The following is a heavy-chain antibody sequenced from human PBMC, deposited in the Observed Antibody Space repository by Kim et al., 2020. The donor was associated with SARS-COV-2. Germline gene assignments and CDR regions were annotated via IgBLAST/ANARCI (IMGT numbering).Heavy chain of an antibody. CDR3: TRGNLAPRLQY. V-gene: IGHV4-34*01. J-gene: IGHJ4*02. D-gene: IGHD6-6*01. CDR2: IHRSGSP. Sequence: SETLSLTCAVYGGSFSDNYYNWIRQPPGKGLEWIGEIHRSGSPKYNPSLKSRVTTSLDTSKNQFSLKLTSVTAADTALYYCTRGNLAPRLQYWGQGALVT. CDR1: GGSFSDNY.